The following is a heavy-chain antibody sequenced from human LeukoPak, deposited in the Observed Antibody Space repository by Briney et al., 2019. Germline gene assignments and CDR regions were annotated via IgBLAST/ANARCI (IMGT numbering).Heavy chain of an antibody. V-gene: IGHV3-21*01. J-gene: IGHJ4*02. D-gene: IGHD6-13*01. CDR3: ARGRIAAAGTAFDY. Sequence: GGSLRLSCAASGFTFSSYSMNWVRQAPGKGLEWVSSISSSSSYIYYADSVKGRFTISRDNAKNSLYLQMNSLRAEDTAVYYCARGRIAAAGTAFDYWGQGTLVTVSS. CDR1: GFTFSSYS. CDR2: ISSSSSYI.